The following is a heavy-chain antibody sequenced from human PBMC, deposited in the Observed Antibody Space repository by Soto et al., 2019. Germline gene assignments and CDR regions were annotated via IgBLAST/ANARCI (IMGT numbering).Heavy chain of an antibody. V-gene: IGHV3-9*01. CDR2: ISWNSGTI. D-gene: IGHD2-8*02. Sequence: EVQVVESGGGLVQPGRSLRLSCAANRFSFDDYAVQWVRQAPGKGLEWVSGISWNSGTIGYADSVKGRFTISRDNAKNSLYLQMNSLRAEVTALYYCAKSTGGTANGMGVWGQGTTVTVSS. CDR3: AKSTGGTANGMGV. J-gene: IGHJ6*02. CDR1: RFSFDDYA.